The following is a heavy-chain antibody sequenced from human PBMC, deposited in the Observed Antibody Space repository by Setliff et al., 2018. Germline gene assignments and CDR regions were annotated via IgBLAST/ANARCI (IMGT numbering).Heavy chain of an antibody. V-gene: IGHV4-39*01. J-gene: IGHJ4*02. CDR3: ARLGYRSDLDY. D-gene: IGHD5-12*01. CDR1: ADSISSSYDY. CDR2: IYNSGST. Sequence: PSETLSLTCNVSADSISSSYDYWAWIRQPPGKGLEWIGSIYNSGSTYYNPSLQSRVSISVDTSKNQLSLKLSSVTAADTAVYYGARLGYRSDLDYGGQGTLVTVSS.